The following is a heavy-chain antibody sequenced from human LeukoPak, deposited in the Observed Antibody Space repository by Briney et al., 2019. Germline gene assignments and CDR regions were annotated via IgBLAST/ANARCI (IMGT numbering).Heavy chain of an antibody. CDR1: GFTFSSYW. CDR3: ARGGLWFGAFLDS. Sequence: GGSLRLSWAASGFTFSSYWMHWVRQAPGKGLVWVSRIDSDGRSTTYADSVKGRFTISRDNAKNTLYLQMNSLRAEDTAVCYCARGGLWFGAFLDSWGQGTLVTVSS. J-gene: IGHJ4*02. CDR2: IDSDGRST. V-gene: IGHV3-74*01. D-gene: IGHD3-10*01.